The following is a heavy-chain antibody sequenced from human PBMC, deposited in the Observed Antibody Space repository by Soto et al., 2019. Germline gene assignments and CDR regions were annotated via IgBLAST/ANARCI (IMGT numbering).Heavy chain of an antibody. J-gene: IGHJ4*02. Sequence: EVQLVESGGGLVKPGGSLRLSCAASGFTFSSYSMNSVRQAPGKGLEWVSSISSSSSYIYYADSVKGRFTISRDNAKNSLYLQMNSLRAEDTAVYYCARPEYYYDSRGYYGYWGQGTLVTVSS. CDR2: ISSSSSYI. CDR3: ARPEYYYDSRGYYGY. CDR1: GFTFSSYS. D-gene: IGHD3-22*01. V-gene: IGHV3-21*01.